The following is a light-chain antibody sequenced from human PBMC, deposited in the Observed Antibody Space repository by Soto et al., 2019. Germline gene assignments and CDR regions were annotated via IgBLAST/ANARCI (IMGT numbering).Light chain of an antibody. Sequence: DIQMTQSPSTLSGSVWDRVTITCGASQTISSWLAWYQQKPGKAPKLLIYKASTLKSGVPSRFSGSGSGTEFTLTISSLQPDDFATYYCQHYNSYSEAFGHGAKVDIK. J-gene: IGKJ1*01. V-gene: IGKV1-5*03. CDR1: QTISSW. CDR2: KAS. CDR3: QHYNSYSEA.